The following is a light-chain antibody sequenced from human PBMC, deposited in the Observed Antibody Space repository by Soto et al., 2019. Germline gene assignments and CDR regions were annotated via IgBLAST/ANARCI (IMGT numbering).Light chain of an antibody. Sequence: EIVMTQSPATLSVSPGEGATLSCWASQSVAGNLAWYQQKPGQAPRLLIYGAFTRATGIPATFSGSGSGTALTLTISSLQSEDVAVYYCQQYNKWPLTFGGGTKVAIK. CDR1: QSVAGN. CDR3: QQYNKWPLT. CDR2: GAF. V-gene: IGKV3-15*01. J-gene: IGKJ4*01.